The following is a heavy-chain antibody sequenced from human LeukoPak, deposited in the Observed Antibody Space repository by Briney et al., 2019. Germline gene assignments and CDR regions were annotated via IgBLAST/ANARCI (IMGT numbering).Heavy chain of an antibody. V-gene: IGHV4-34*01. CDR1: GLSFSSYY. J-gene: IGHJ4*02. CDR3: AREGVTIFGVVNESPPFDY. Sequence: SETLSLTCAVYGLSFSSYYWSWIRQPPGKGLEWIGEINHSGSTNYNPSLKSRVTISVDTSKNQFSLKLSSVTAADTGVYYCAREGVTIFGVVNESPPFDYWGQGTLVTVSS. D-gene: IGHD3-3*01. CDR2: INHSGST.